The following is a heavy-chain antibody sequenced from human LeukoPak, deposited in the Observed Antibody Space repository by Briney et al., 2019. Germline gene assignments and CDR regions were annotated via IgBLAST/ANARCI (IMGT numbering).Heavy chain of an antibody. J-gene: IGHJ5*02. CDR1: GGTFSSYA. CDR3: ARGRGSSWSMNWFDP. D-gene: IGHD6-13*01. V-gene: IGHV1-69*04. CDR2: IIPILGIA. Sequence: SVKVSCKASGGTFSSYAISWVRQAPGQGLEWMGRIIPILGIANYAQKFQGRVTITADKSTSTAYMELSSLRSEDTAVYYCARGRGSSWSMNWFDPWGQGTLVTVSS.